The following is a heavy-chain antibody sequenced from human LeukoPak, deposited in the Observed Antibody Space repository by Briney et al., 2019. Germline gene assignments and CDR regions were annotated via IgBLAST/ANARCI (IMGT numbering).Heavy chain of an antibody. CDR3: ARHNYYDSSGYYYYFDY. CDR1: GFTFSSYA. J-gene: IGHJ4*02. V-gene: IGHV3-23*01. Sequence: GGSLRLSCAASGFTFSSYAMSWVRQAPGKGLEWVSAISGSGGSTYYADSVKGRFTISRDNSKNTLYLQMNSLRAEDTAVYYCARHNYYDSSGYYYYFDYWGQGTLVTVSS. D-gene: IGHD3-22*01. CDR2: ISGSGGST.